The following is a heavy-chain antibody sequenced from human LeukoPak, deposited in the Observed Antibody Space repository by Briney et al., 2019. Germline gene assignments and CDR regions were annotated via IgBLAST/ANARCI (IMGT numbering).Heavy chain of an antibody. CDR1: GFTFSTFA. Sequence: GALRLSCAASGFTFSTFAMIWVRQPPGKGLEWVSSIFPSGGEIHYADSVRGRFTISRYNSKSTLSLQMNSLRAEDTAIYYCATYRQVLLPFESWGQGTLVTVSS. CDR3: ATYRQVLLPFES. V-gene: IGHV3-23*01. J-gene: IGHJ4*02. D-gene: IGHD2-8*02. CDR2: IFPSGGEI.